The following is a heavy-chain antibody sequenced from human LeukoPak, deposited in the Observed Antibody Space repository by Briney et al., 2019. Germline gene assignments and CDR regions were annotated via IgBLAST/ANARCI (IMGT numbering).Heavy chain of an antibody. D-gene: IGHD2-21*02. CDR1: GFTFSSYT. J-gene: IGHJ2*01. CDR3: ARENPAYCGGDCPWGYFDP. CDR2: ISSSSSYI. V-gene: IGHV3-21*01. Sequence: PGGSLRLSCAASGFTFSSYTMNWVRQAPGKGLEWVSSISSSSSYIYYADSVKGRFTISRDNAKNSLYLQMNSLRAEDTAVYYCARENPAYCGGDCPWGYFDPWGRGTLVTVSS.